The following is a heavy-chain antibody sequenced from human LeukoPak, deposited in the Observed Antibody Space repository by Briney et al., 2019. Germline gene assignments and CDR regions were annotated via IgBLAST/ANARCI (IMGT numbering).Heavy chain of an antibody. CDR3: ASRASSSAYYYMDV. Sequence: GASVKVSCKASGGTFSSYAISGVRQAPGQGLEWMGGIIPIFGTANYAQKFQGRVTITTDESTSTAYMELSSLRSEDTAVYYCASRASSSAYYYMDVWGKGTTVTVSS. J-gene: IGHJ6*03. V-gene: IGHV1-69*05. D-gene: IGHD6-6*01. CDR1: GGTFSSYA. CDR2: IIPIFGTA.